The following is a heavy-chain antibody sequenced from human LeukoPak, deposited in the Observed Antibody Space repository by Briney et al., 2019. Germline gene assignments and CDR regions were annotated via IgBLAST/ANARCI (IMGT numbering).Heavy chain of an antibody. D-gene: IGHD5-12*01. V-gene: IGHV3-15*01. CDR2: IKSKTEGGTT. J-gene: IGHJ3*02. Sequence: GSLRLSCAASGFTFSGSALHWVRQASGKGLEWVGRIKSKTEGGTTDYAAPVKGRFTISRDDSKNTLYVQMNSLKTEDTAVYYCARVCGYDCRHAFDIWGQGTMVTVSS. CDR3: ARVCGYDCRHAFDI. CDR1: GFTFSGSA.